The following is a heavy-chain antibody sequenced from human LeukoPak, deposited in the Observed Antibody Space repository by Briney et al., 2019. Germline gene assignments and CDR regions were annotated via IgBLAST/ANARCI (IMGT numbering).Heavy chain of an antibody. Sequence: PSETLSLTCTVSGYSISSGYYWGWIRQPPGKGLEWIGSIYHSGSTYYNPSLKSRVTISVDTSKNQFSLKLSSVTAADTAVYYCAREEYYYDSSGYSFLWYFDLWGRGTLVTVSS. CDR3: AREEYYYDSSGYSFLWYFDL. V-gene: IGHV4-38-2*02. CDR2: IYHSGST. D-gene: IGHD3-22*01. CDR1: GYSISSGYY. J-gene: IGHJ2*01.